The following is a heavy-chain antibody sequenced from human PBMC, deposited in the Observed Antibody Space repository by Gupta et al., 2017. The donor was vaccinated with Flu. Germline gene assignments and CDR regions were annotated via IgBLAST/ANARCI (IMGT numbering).Heavy chain of an antibody. J-gene: IGHJ6*02. D-gene: IGHD3-3*01. CDR1: EFAVNSNY. CDR2: IYTGGST. V-gene: IGHV3-66*02. CDR3: ARLNYDFWKNYYYGMDV. Sequence: VQLVESGGGLVQPGGSLRLSCIASEFAVNSNYMTWVRQAPGKGLQWVSVIYTGGSTYYADSVKGRFTISRDNSKNTLYLQMNSLSPEDTAVYYCARLNYDFWKNYYYGMDVWGQGTMVAVSS.